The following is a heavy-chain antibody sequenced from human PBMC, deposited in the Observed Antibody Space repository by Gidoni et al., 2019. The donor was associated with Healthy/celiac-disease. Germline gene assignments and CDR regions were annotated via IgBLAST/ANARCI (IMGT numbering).Heavy chain of an antibody. J-gene: IGHJ4*02. CDR2: ISSSSSYI. Sequence: RLSCAASGFTFSSYSMNWVRQAPGKGLEWVSSISSSSSYIYYADSVKGRFTISRDNAKNSLYLQMNGLRAEDTAVYYCARRLSYSSGWSPDYWGQGTLVTVSS. CDR3: ARRLSYSSGWSPDY. D-gene: IGHD6-19*01. V-gene: IGHV3-21*01. CDR1: GFTFSSYS.